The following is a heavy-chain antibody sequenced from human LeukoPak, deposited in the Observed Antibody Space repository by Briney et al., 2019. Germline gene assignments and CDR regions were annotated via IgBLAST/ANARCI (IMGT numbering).Heavy chain of an antibody. V-gene: IGHV3-20*04. CDR3: ARREATSRGHEY. CDR2: FSWNGVST. J-gene: IGHJ4*02. Sequence: PGGSLRLSCAASGFTFDDYGMSWVRQAPGKGLEWVSGFSWNGVSTDYADSVKGRFTISRDNVKNSLYLQMNSLRVEDTALYYCARREATSRGHEYWGQGTLVTVSS. CDR1: GFTFDDYG. D-gene: IGHD1-26*01.